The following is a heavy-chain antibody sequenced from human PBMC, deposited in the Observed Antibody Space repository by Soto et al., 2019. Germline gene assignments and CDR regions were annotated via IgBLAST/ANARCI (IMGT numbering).Heavy chain of an antibody. V-gene: IGHV1-69*05. CDR1: GGTFSSYA. CDR2: IIPIFGTT. Sequence: QVQLVQSGAEVKKPGSSVKVSCKASGGTFSSYAINWVRQAPGQGLEWMGGIIPIFGTTNYAQKFQGRVTITSAEYTSTAYMDLGSRRSEDTAVYYCTKEPGAVAVAGSFDRWGQGTLVTGSS. D-gene: IGHD6-19*01. CDR3: TKEPGAVAVAGSFDR. J-gene: IGHJ5*02.